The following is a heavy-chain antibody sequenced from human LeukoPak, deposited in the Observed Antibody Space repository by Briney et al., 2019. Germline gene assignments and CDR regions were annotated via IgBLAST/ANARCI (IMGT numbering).Heavy chain of an antibody. Sequence: GGSLRLSCAASGFTVSSNYMSWVRQAPGKGLEWVSVIYSGGSTYYADSVKGRFAISRDNSKNTLYLQMNSLRAEDTAVYYCARDGRSRITIFGVVPFDHWGQGTLVTVSS. D-gene: IGHD3-3*01. CDR2: IYSGGST. J-gene: IGHJ4*02. CDR3: ARDGRSRITIFGVVPFDH. V-gene: IGHV3-66*02. CDR1: GFTVSSNY.